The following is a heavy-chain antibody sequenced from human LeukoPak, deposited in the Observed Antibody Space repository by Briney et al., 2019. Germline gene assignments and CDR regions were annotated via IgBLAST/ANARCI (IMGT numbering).Heavy chain of an antibody. V-gene: IGHV3-21*01. Sequence: GGSLRLSCAASGFTFSSYSMNWVRQAPGKGLEWVSSISSSSSYIYYADSVKGRFIISRDNAKNSLYLQMNSLRAEDTAVYYCARDHSDSSGYYYVSSRRYYFDYWGQGTLVTVSS. CDR2: ISSSSSYI. CDR3: ARDHSDSSGYYYVSSRRYYFDY. J-gene: IGHJ4*02. CDR1: GFTFSSYS. D-gene: IGHD3-22*01.